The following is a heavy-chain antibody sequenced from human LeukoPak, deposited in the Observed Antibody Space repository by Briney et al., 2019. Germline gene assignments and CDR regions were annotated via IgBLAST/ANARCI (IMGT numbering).Heavy chain of an antibody. J-gene: IGHJ4*02. CDR2: INPNSGGT. D-gene: IGHD3-3*01. CDR3: ARADYDFWSGYLPFDY. V-gene: IGHV1-2*02. CDR1: GYTFTGYY. Sequence: ASVKVSCKASGYTFTGYYMHWVRQAPGQGLEWMGWINPNSGGTNYAQKFQGRVTMTRDTSISTAYMELSRLRSDDTAVYYCARADYDFWSGYLPFDYWGQGTLVTVSS.